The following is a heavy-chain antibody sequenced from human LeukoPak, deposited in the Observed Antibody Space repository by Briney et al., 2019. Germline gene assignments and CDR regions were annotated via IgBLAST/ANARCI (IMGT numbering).Heavy chain of an antibody. CDR3: AKDQGWFDP. J-gene: IGHJ5*02. Sequence: GGSLRLSCAASGITFSSYGMHWVRQAPGKGLEWVAVISYDGSNKYCADSVKGRFTISRDNSKNTLYLQMNSLRAEDTAVYYCAKDQGWFDPWGQGTLVTVSS. CDR2: ISYDGSNK. CDR1: GITFSSYG. V-gene: IGHV3-30*18.